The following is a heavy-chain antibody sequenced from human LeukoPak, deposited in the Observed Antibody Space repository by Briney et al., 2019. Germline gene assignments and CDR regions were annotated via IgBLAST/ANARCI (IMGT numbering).Heavy chain of an antibody. CDR2: IYHSGST. CDR1: GGSISSGGYY. J-gene: IGHJ4*02. V-gene: IGHV4-30-2*01. CDR3: ARCLGLGGSYDY. D-gene: IGHD1-26*01. Sequence: SETLSLTCTVSGGSISSGGYYWSWIRQPPGKGLEWIGYIYHSGSTYYNPSLKSRVTISVDRSKNQFSLKLSSVTAADTAVYYCARCLGLGGSYDYWGQGTLVTVSS.